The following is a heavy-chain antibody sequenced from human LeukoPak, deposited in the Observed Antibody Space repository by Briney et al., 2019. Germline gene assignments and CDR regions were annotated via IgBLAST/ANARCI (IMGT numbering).Heavy chain of an antibody. CDR2: IYYSGST. J-gene: IGHJ6*02. D-gene: IGHD5-12*01. CDR3: ARDGGYSGYDVYYYYGMDV. CDR1: GVSISSYY. V-gene: IGHV4-59*01. Sequence: PSETLSLTWSGSGVSISSYYWRWIRQPPGKGLEWIGYIYYSGSTKYNPSLKSRVTISVDTSKNQFSLKLSSVTAADTAVYYCARDGGYSGYDVYYYYGMDVWGQGTTVTVSS.